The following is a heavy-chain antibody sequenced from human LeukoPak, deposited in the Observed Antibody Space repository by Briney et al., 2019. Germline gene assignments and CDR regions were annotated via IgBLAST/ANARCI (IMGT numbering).Heavy chain of an antibody. CDR3: ARQGITIFGVATKRRGWFDP. CDR1: GGSISSSRHY. V-gene: IGHV4-39*07. Sequence: SETLSLTCTVSGGSISSSRHYWGWIRQPPGKGLEWIGSIDYSGSTYYNPSLKSRVTISVDASKNQFSLKLSSVTAADTAVYYCARQGITIFGVATKRRGWFDPWGQGTLVTVSS. D-gene: IGHD3-3*01. J-gene: IGHJ5*02. CDR2: IDYSGST.